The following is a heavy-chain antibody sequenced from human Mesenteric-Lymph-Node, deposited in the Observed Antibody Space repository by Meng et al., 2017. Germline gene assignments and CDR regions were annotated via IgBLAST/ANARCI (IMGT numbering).Heavy chain of an antibody. J-gene: IGHJ5*02. CDR2: IYHSGST. D-gene: IGHD6-13*01. CDR3: ARVAAAGNEWFDP. Sequence: QGQPQESGPGLVKPSETLSLTCAVSGGSISSINWWTWVRQPPGKGLEWIGEIYHSGSTNYNPSLKSRVTISVDKSKNQFSLKLSSVTAADTAVYYCARVAAAGNEWFDPWGQGTLVTVFS. V-gene: IGHV4-4*02. CDR1: GGSISSINW.